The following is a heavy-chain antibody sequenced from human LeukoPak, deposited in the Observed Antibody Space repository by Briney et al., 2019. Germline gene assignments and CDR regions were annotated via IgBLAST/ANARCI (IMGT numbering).Heavy chain of an antibody. Sequence: GGSLRLSCTASGFAFDEHGMSWVRQVPGKGLEWVSGINWSGGSTGYADPLRGRFTISRDNAKNALYLQMDSLRAEDTALYYCARAPITSPCYFDYWGQGTLVTVSS. CDR1: GFAFDEHG. CDR3: ARAPITSPCYFDY. V-gene: IGHV3-20*04. J-gene: IGHJ4*02. D-gene: IGHD2-2*01. CDR2: INWSGGST.